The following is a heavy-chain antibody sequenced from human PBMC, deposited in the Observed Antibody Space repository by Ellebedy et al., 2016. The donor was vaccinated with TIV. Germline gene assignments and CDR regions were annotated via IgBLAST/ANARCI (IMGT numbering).Heavy chain of an antibody. CDR3: ARRDTSSWYFDC. Sequence: GESLKISCVGSGFSFSSYTMYWVRQAPGKALEYVAAISTNGDSTSYADSVRGRFTISRDISKNTLSLQMGSLRPEDMAIYYCARRDTSSWYFDCWGQGTLVTVSS. CDR1: GFSFSSYT. D-gene: IGHD6-13*01. V-gene: IGHV3-64*02. J-gene: IGHJ4*02. CDR2: ISTNGDST.